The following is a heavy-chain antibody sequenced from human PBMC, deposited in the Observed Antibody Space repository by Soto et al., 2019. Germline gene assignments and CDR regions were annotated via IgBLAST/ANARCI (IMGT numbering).Heavy chain of an antibody. CDR2: IYYSGST. D-gene: IGHD4-17*01. Sequence: SETLSLTCTVSGGSISSSSYYWGWIRQPPGKGLEWIGSIYYSGSTYYNPSLKSRVTISVDTSKNQFSLKLSSVTAADTAVYYCARRGGYGDYFDDWGQGTLVTSPQ. CDR1: GGSISSSSYY. V-gene: IGHV4-39*01. CDR3: ARRGGYGDYFDD. J-gene: IGHJ4*02.